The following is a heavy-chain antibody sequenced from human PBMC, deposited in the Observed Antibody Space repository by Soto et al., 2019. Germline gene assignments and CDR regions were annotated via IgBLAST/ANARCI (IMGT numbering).Heavy chain of an antibody. CDR2: IYHSGTT. CDR1: GGSISSGGYY. CDR3: ARVRGNQLLGWFDP. Sequence: QVQLQESGPGLVKPSQTLSLTCTVSGGSISSGGYYWSWIRQHPGKGLEWIGYIYHSGTTYYNPSLKSRVTISVNASKNLFTPKLTSGTAAGPAVYYLARVRGNQLLGWFDPWGQGTLVSASS. D-gene: IGHD2-2*01. J-gene: IGHJ5*02. V-gene: IGHV4-31*03.